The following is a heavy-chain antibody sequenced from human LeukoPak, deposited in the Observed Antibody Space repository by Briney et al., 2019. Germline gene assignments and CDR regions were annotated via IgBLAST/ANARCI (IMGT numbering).Heavy chain of an antibody. D-gene: IGHD5-18*01. CDR3: AREGFDSYGTTKDAFDV. Sequence: GGSLRLSCAASGFTFSDYYMSWIRQAPGKGLEWVSYISSSSSYTNYADSVKGRFTISRDNAKNSLYLQMNSLRAEDTAVYYCAREGFDSYGTTKDAFDVWGQGTMVTVSS. CDR1: GFTFSDYY. J-gene: IGHJ3*01. V-gene: IGHV3-11*05. CDR2: ISSSSSYT.